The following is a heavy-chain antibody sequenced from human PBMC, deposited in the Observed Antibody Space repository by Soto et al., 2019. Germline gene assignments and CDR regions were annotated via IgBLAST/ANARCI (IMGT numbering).Heavy chain of an antibody. Sequence: GGSLRLSCAASGFTFSDYWMGWVRQAPGKGLEWVASIMKDGGVKKYVDSVKGRFTISRDNAKNSLYLQMNSLRAEDTAVYYCAKDYTDYTYSFDYWGQGTLVTVSS. CDR3: AKDYTDYTYSFDY. CDR1: GFTFSDYW. J-gene: IGHJ4*02. D-gene: IGHD4-4*01. V-gene: IGHV3-7*01. CDR2: IMKDGGVK.